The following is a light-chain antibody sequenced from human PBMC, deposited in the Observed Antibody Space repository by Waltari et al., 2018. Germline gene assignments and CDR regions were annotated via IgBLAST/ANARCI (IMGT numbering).Light chain of an antibody. CDR3: AAWDDKLGGRWE. J-gene: IGLJ2*01. Sequence: QSVLTQPPSASGTPGQSVTISCSGSSSNIGSNVVNWYQQVPGTTPKLLIYRNDNRPPGFPDRFSGSKSGTSASLAISGLRSEDEADYYCAAWDDKLGGRWEFGGGTKLTVL. CDR2: RND. CDR1: SSNIGSNV. V-gene: IGLV1-47*01.